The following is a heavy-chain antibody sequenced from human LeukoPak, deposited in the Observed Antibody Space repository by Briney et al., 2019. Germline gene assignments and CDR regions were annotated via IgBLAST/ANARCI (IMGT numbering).Heavy chain of an antibody. CDR2: ISSSSSTI. CDR1: TFIFSSYN. J-gene: IGHJ4*02. CDR3: AREREYSYAGALDY. D-gene: IGHD5-18*01. Sequence: GGSLRLSCAASTFIFSSYNMNWVRQAPGKGLEWVSYISSSSSTIYYADSVKGRFTISRYNAKNSLYLQMNSLRAEDTAVYYCAREREYSYAGALDYWGQGTLVTVSS. V-gene: IGHV3-48*01.